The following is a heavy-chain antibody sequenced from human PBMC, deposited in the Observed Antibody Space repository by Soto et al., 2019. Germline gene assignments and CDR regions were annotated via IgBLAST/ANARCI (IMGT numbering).Heavy chain of an antibody. J-gene: IGHJ5*02. V-gene: IGHV4-59*08. Sequence: SETLSLTCTVSGGSISSYYWSWIRQPPGKGLEWIGYIYYSGSTNYNPSLKSRVTISVDTSKNQFSLKLSSVTAADTAVYYCARRLPSYGDNWFDPWGQGTLVTVSS. CDR1: GGSISSYY. D-gene: IGHD4-17*01. CDR3: ARRLPSYGDNWFDP. CDR2: IYYSGST.